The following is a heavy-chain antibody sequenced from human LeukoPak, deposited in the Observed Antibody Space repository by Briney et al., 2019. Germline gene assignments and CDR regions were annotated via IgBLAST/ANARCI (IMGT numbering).Heavy chain of an antibody. Sequence: GSVSVSCTASGYTFTGYYMHWVRQAPGQGIEWMGWINPKSGGTNYAETVKGRVTINRERAISTAYMALSRLRSDDTAVYYCARPGPDDWFDPWGQGTLVTVSS. V-gene: IGHV1-2*02. J-gene: IGHJ5*02. CDR3: ARPGPDDWFDP. D-gene: IGHD1-14*01. CDR2: INPKSGGT. CDR1: GYTFTGYY.